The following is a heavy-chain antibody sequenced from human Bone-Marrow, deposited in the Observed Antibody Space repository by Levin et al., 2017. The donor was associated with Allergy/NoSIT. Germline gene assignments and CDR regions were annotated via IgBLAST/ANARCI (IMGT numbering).Heavy chain of an antibody. CDR1: GFTFGSYA. V-gene: IGHV3-23*01. D-gene: IGHD3-16*02. Sequence: LSLTCATSGFTFGSYAMTWVRQAPGKGLEWVSSITGDATSTFYADSVTGRFTISRDNSKDTLYLQMNSLRVEDTGIYCCARDRVFSYGYRSDYWGQGTLVTVAS. CDR2: ITGDATST. J-gene: IGHJ4*02. CDR3: ARDRVFSYGYRSDY.